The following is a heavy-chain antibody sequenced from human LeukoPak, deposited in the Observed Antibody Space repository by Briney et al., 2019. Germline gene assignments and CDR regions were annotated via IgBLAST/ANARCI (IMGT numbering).Heavy chain of an antibody. D-gene: IGHD4-17*01. CDR3: ARYLDYGDYGVFDY. V-gene: IGHV4-59*08. Sequence: KPSETLSLTCTVSGGSISSYYWSWIRQPPGKRLEWIGYIYYSGSTNYNPSLKSRVTISVDTSKNQFSLKLSSVTAADTAVYYCARYLDYGDYGVFDYWGQGTLVTVSS. J-gene: IGHJ4*02. CDR1: GGSISSYY. CDR2: IYYSGST.